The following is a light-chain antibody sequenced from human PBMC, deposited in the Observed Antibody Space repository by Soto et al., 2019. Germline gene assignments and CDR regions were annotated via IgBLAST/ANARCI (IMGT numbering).Light chain of an antibody. J-gene: IGKJ3*01. Sequence: AIRMTQSPSSFSASTGDRVTITCRASQGISSYLAWYQQKPGKAPKLLIYAASTLQSGVPSRFSGSGSGTDFIFTISCLQSEEFATYYCQQYYSYPPTFGPGTKVDIK. CDR2: AAS. CDR3: QQYYSYPPT. CDR1: QGISSY. V-gene: IGKV1-8*01.